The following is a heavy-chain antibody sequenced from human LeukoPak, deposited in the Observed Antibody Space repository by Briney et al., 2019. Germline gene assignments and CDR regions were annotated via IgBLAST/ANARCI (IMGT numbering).Heavy chain of an antibody. V-gene: IGHV3-74*01. Sequence: GGSLRLSCAASGFTLSSYWMHWVRQAPGKGLVRVSQINGDGSNAYYADSVKGRFTISRDNAKNTLYLQVNNLRAEDTAVYYCAKQMRDWGQGTLVTVSS. D-gene: IGHD1/OR15-1a*01. J-gene: IGHJ4*02. CDR2: INGDGSNA. CDR1: GFTLSSYW. CDR3: AKQMRD.